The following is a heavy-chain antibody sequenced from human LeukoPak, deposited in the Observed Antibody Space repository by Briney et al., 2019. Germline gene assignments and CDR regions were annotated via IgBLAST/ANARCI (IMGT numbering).Heavy chain of an antibody. Sequence: GASVKVSCKASVYTFTGYYMHWVRPAPGQGLEWMGWINPNSGGTNYAQKFQGRVTMTRDTSISTAYMELSRLRSDDTAVYYCARVDSSSWYYFDYWGQGTLVTVSS. J-gene: IGHJ4*02. CDR3: ARVDSSSWYYFDY. V-gene: IGHV1-2*02. CDR1: VYTFTGYY. D-gene: IGHD6-13*01. CDR2: INPNSGGT.